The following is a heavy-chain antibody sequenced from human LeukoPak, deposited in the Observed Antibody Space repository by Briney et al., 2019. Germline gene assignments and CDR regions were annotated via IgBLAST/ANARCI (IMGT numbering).Heavy chain of an antibody. D-gene: IGHD6-19*01. V-gene: IGHV3-23*01. J-gene: IGHJ4*02. CDR3: AKDPGYSSGWYDVDY. Sequence: TGGSLRLSCAASGFTFSSYAMSWVRQAPGKGLEWVSAISGSGGSTYYADSVKGRFTISRDNSKNTLYLQMNSLRAEDTAVYYCAKDPGYSSGWYDVDYWGQGTLVTVSS. CDR2: ISGSGGST. CDR1: GFTFSSYA.